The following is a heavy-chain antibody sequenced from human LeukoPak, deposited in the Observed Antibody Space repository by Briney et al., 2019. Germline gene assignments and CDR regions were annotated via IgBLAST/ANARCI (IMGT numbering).Heavy chain of an antibody. CDR3: ARVGSSGWYVHPTLDY. D-gene: IGHD6-19*01. CDR2: INPNNGDT. J-gene: IGHJ4*02. CDR1: GYTFSGYY. V-gene: IGHV1-2*02. Sequence: SVKVSCKASGYTFSGYYMHWVRQAPGQGLEWIAWINPNNGDTNYAQKFQGRVTMTRDTSISTAYMELTRLISDGTAVYYCARVGSSGWYVHPTLDYWGQGTLVTVSS.